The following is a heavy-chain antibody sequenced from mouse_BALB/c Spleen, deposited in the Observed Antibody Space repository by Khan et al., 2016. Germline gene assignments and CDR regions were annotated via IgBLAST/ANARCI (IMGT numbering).Heavy chain of an antibody. CDR3: ARAYYGNSYFDY. D-gene: IGHD2-10*01. J-gene: IGHJ2*01. CDR2: IYYSGTI. CDR1: GISITTGNYR. V-gene: IGHV3-5*02. Sequence: EVQLQESGPGLVKPSQTVSLTCTVTGISITTGNYRWSWIRQFPGNQLEWIGYIYYSGTITYNPSLTSRTTITRDTSKNQFFLEMNSLTAEDTATYYCARAYYGNSYFDYWGQGTTLTVSS.